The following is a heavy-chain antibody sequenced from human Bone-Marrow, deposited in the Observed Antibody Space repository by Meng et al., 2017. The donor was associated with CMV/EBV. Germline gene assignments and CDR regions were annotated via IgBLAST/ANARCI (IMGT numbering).Heavy chain of an antibody. Sequence: ASVKVSCKASGYTFTSYYMHWVRQAPGQGLEWMGIINPSGGSTSYAQKFQGRVTMTRDTSTSTVYMELSSLRSEDTAVYYRARDSEGYCSSTSCYREGANYYYGMDVWGQGTTVTVSS. J-gene: IGHJ6*02. CDR2: INPSGGST. CDR1: GYTFTSYY. CDR3: ARDSEGYCSSTSCYREGANYYYGMDV. V-gene: IGHV1-46*01. D-gene: IGHD2-2*02.